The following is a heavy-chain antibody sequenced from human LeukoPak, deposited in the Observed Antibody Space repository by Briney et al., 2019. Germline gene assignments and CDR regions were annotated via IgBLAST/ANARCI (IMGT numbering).Heavy chain of an antibody. J-gene: IGHJ4*02. V-gene: IGHV1-2*02. CDR1: GYTFTGYY. D-gene: IGHD6-19*01. Sequence: GASVKVSCEASGYTFTGYYLHWVRQAPGQGLEWMGWINPNSGVTNYAQNFQGRVTMTRDTSISTGYMELSRLRSDDTALYYCARAVAGIDYWGQGTLVTVSS. CDR2: INPNSGVT. CDR3: ARAVAGIDY.